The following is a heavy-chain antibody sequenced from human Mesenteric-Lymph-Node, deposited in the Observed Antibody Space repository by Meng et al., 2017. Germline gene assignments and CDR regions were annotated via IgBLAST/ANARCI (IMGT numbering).Heavy chain of an antibody. Sequence: SETLSLTCTVSGGSISSYYWSWIRQPPGKGMEWIGYIYYSGSTNYNPSLKSRVTISVDTSKNQFSLKLSSVTAADTAVYYCARDDRGTGVWGQGTLVTVSS. J-gene: IGHJ4*02. CDR2: IYYSGST. CDR1: GGSISSYY. V-gene: IGHV4-59*01. CDR3: ARDDRGTGV. D-gene: IGHD3/OR15-3a*01.